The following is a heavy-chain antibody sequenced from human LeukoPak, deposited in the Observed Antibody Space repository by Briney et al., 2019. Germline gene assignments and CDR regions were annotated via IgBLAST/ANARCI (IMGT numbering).Heavy chain of an antibody. Sequence: GGSLRLSCAASGFTFSSYGMIWVRQAPGKGLEWVAVISFDGSNAFYADSVKGRFTISRDNSKNTLYVQLNSLRSEDTAVYYCARGDSGYEYYFDYWGQGTLVTVS. J-gene: IGHJ4*02. CDR1: GFTFSSYG. V-gene: IGHV3-33*01. CDR2: ISFDGSNA. D-gene: IGHD5-12*01. CDR3: ARGDSGYEYYFDY.